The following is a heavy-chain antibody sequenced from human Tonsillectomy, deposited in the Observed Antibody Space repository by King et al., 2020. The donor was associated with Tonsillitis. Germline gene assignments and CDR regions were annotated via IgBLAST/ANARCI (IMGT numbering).Heavy chain of an antibody. V-gene: IGHV4-59*01. CDR3: ARGAMVRGVIHSLDY. Sequence: VQLVESGPGLVKPSETLSLTCTVSGGSIRSYYWSWIRQPHGKGLEWIGCIYYSGSTNYNPSLKSRVTISVDTSKNQFSLKLSSVTAADTAVYYCARGAMVRGVIHSLDYWGQGTLVTVSS. CDR1: GGSIRSYY. J-gene: IGHJ4*02. CDR2: IYYSGST. D-gene: IGHD3-10*01.